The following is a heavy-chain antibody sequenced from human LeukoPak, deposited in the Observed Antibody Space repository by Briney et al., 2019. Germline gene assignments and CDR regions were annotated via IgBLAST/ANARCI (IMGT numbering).Heavy chain of an antibody. Sequence: GGSLRLSCAASGFTFSSYWMSWVRQAPGKGLEWVAHIKQDGSEKYYVDSVKGRFTISRDNAKNSLYLQMNSLRAEDTAVYYCARLNDYVWGSYRPDAFDIWGQGTMVTVSS. D-gene: IGHD3-16*02. CDR2: IKQDGSEK. CDR3: ARLNDYVWGSYRPDAFDI. J-gene: IGHJ3*02. CDR1: GFTFSSYW. V-gene: IGHV3-7*01.